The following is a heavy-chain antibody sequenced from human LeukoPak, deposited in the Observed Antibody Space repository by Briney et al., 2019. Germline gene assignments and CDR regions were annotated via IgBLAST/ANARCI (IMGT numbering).Heavy chain of an antibody. D-gene: IGHD3/OR15-3a*01. J-gene: IGHJ4*02. V-gene: IGHV2-70*04. Sequence: SGPALVNPTQTLTLTCAFSGFSLITSGMRVNWIRQPPGKALEWLARIDWDDDKFYSTSLKTRLTISKDISKNQVVLTLTNMDPVDTATYYCARVREDASGLFDYWGQGILVTVSS. CDR1: GFSLITSGMR. CDR2: IDWDDDK. CDR3: ARVREDASGLFDY.